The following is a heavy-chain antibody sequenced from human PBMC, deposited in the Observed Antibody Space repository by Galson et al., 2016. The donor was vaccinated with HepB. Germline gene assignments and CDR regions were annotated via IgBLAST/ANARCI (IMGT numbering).Heavy chain of an antibody. CDR1: GFTFSSFW. V-gene: IGHV3-7*03. D-gene: IGHD6-19*01. CDR2: IKEDGSKT. Sequence: SLRLSCAASGFTFSSFWMNWVRQAPGKGLEWVASIKEDGSKTSSVDSVKGRFTISRDNVENSLYLQMNSLRAEDTAVYYCARYGAEAGWNFQHWGQGTLVTVSS. CDR3: ARYGAEAGWNFQH. J-gene: IGHJ1*01.